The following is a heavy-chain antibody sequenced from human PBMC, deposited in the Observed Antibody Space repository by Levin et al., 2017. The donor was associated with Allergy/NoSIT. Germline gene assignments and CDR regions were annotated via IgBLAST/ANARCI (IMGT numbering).Heavy chain of an antibody. D-gene: IGHD1/OR15-1a*01. Sequence: ASVKVSCKASGYTFTGYYMHWVRQAPGQGLEWMGWINPNSGGTNYAQKFQGRVTMTRDMSISTAYMELSRLRSDDTAVYYCARACWSRELEQPESPSDYWGQGTLVTVSS. CDR1: GYTFTGYY. V-gene: IGHV1-2*02. CDR2: INPNSGGT. CDR3: ARACWSRELEQPESPSDY. J-gene: IGHJ4*02.